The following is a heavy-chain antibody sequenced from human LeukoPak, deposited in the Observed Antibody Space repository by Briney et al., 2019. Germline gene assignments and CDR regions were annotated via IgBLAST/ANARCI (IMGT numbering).Heavy chain of an antibody. CDR2: IHYTGRA. CDR1: GGSISGYY. J-gene: IGHJ3*02. V-gene: IGHV4-59*08. Sequence: LETLSLTCTVSGGSISGYYWIWIRQPPGKGLEWIAYIHYTGRANYSPSFKSRATISVDTSKNQFSLRLSSVTTADTGVYYCARHKALHKGDAFDIWGQGTMVTVSS. CDR3: ARHKALHKGDAFDI.